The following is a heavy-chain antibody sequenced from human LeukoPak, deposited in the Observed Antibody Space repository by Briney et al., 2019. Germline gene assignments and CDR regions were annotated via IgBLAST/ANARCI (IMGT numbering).Heavy chain of an antibody. J-gene: IGHJ3*02. D-gene: IGHD3-10*01. CDR1: GYSFTSYW. V-gene: IGHV5-51*01. Sequence: GESLKISCKGSGYSFTSYWIGWVRQMPGKGLEWMGIIYPGDSDTRYSPSFQGQVTISAHKSISTAYLQWSSLKASDTAMYYCARWFGEGGVEGDAFDIWGQGTMVTVSP. CDR3: ARWFGEGGVEGDAFDI. CDR2: IYPGDSDT.